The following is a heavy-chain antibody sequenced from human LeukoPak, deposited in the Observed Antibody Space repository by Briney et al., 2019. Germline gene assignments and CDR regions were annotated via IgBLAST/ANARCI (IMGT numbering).Heavy chain of an antibody. CDR1: GGSFSGYY. J-gene: IGHJ4*02. CDR3: ARGRGEALRYFAWLLYPYFDY. Sequence: SETLSLTCAVYGGSFSGYYWSWIREPPGKGLEWIGEINHSGSTNYNPSLKSRVTISVDTSKNQFSLKLSSVTAADTAVYYCARGRGEALRYFAWLLYPYFDYWGQGTLVTVSS. CDR2: INHSGST. V-gene: IGHV4-34*01. D-gene: IGHD3-9*01.